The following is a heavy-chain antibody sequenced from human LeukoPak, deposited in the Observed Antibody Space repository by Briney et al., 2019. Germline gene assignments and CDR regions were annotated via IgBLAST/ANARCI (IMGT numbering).Heavy chain of an antibody. V-gene: IGHV3-21*01. D-gene: IGHD6-6*01. J-gene: IGHJ4*02. CDR3: ARELIEHSSSSGY. Sequence: GGSLRLSCAASGFTFSSYSTNWVRQAPGKGLEWVSSISSSSSYIYYADSVKGRFTISRDNAKNSLYLQMNSLRAEDTAVYYCARELIEHSSSSGYWGQGTLVTVSS. CDR1: GFTFSSYS. CDR2: ISSSSSYI.